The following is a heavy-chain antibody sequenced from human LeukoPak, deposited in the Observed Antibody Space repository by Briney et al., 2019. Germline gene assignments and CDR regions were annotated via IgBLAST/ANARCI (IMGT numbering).Heavy chain of an antibody. J-gene: IGHJ1*01. D-gene: IGHD6-13*01. V-gene: IGHV1-2*02. CDR1: GYTFTGYF. Sequence: ASVKVSCKASGYTFTGYFMHWVRQAPGQGLEWMGWINPNSGGTNYAQKFQGRVTMTRDTSISTAYMELSRLRSDDTAVYYCARALGAAAADNQNWGQGTLVTVSS. CDR3: ARALGAAAADNQN. CDR2: INPNSGGT.